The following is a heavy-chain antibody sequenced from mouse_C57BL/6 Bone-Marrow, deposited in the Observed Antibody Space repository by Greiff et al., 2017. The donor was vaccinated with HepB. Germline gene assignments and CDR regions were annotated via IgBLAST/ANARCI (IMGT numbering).Heavy chain of an antibody. CDR1: GYTFTDYY. CDR2: INPNNGGT. D-gene: IGHD1-1*01. J-gene: IGHJ2*01. Sequence: VQLQQSGPELVKPGASVKISCKASGYTFTDYYMNWVKQSHGKSLEWIGDINPNNGGTSYNQKFKGKATLTVDKSSSTAYMELRSLTSEDSAVYYCARDIYYYGSYYFDYWGQGTTLTVSS. CDR3: ARDIYYYGSYYFDY. V-gene: IGHV1-26*01.